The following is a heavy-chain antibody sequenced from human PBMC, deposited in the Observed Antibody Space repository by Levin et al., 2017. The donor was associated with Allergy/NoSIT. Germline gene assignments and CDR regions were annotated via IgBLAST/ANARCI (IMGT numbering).Heavy chain of an antibody. CDR2: ISYDGSNK. CDR3: ARSSNYYGSGSYFGGYFDY. Sequence: GESLKISCAASGFTFSTYAMHWVRQAPGKGLEWVAVISYDGSNKYYADSVKGRFTISRDNSKNTLYLQMKSLRAEETAVYYCARSSNYYGSGSYFGGYFDYWGQGTLVTVSS. CDR1: GFTFSTYA. J-gene: IGHJ4*02. D-gene: IGHD3-10*01. V-gene: IGHV3-30-3*01.